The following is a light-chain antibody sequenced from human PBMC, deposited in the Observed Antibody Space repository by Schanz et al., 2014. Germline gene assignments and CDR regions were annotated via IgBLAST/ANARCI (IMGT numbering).Light chain of an antibody. J-gene: IGLJ3*02. Sequence: QSVLTQPASVSGSPGQSITISCTGTSSDVGGYNHVSWYQQYPGKAPKLMIYEGIKRPSGVSNRFSGSKSGNTASLTVSGLQAEDEAGYYCATWDDTLNARVFGGGTKLTVL. V-gene: IGLV2-14*01. CDR3: ATWDDTLNARV. CDR2: EGI. CDR1: SSDVGGYNH.